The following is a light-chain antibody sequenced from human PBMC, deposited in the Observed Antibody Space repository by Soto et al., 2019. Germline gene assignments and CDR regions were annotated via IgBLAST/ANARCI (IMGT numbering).Light chain of an antibody. J-gene: IGKJ1*01. V-gene: IGKV1D-8*02. CDR1: QGISSY. CDR2: AAS. Sequence: IQMTQSPSTLSASTGDRVTISCRMSQGISSYLAWYQQKPGKAPELLIYAASTLQSGVPSRFSSSGSGTEFTLTISSLQPDDFATYYCQHYNSYSEAFGQGTKVDIK. CDR3: QHYNSYSEA.